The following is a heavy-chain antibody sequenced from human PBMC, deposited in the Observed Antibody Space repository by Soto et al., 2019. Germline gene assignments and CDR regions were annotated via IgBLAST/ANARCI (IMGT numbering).Heavy chain of an antibody. CDR1: GFTVSDNF. V-gene: IGHV3-66*01. D-gene: IGHD1-26*01. J-gene: IGHJ3*02. CDR2: IYAVGTT. CDR3: ARGPWEGFDI. Sequence: EVQLVESGGNSVQPGGSLRLSCAASGFTVSDNFMSWVRQAPGKGLEWVSVIYAVGTTFHADSVKGRFIMSRDNYKNTLHLQMNSLRVDDTAIYYWARGPWEGFDIWGQGTRVTVSS.